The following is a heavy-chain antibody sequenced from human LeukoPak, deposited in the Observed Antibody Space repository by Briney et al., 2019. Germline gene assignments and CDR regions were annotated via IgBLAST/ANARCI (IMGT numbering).Heavy chain of an antibody. CDR3: ARVLCYEYQLLVGHCNWFDP. CDR2: IYYSGST. D-gene: IGHD2-2*01. Sequence: SQTLSLTCSVSGGSISSGGYYWSWIRQHPGKGLEWIGYIYYSGSTYYNPSLKSRVTISVDTSKNQFSLKLSSVTAADTAVYYCARVLCYEYQLLVGHCNWFDPWGQGTLVTVSS. J-gene: IGHJ5*02. CDR1: GGSISSGGYY. V-gene: IGHV4-31*03.